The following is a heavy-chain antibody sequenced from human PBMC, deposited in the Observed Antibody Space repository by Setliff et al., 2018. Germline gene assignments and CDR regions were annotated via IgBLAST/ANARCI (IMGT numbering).Heavy chain of an antibody. Sequence: ASVKVSCKASGGTFSSYAISWVRQAPGQGLEWMGGIIPIFGTANYAQKFQGRVTITADESKSTAYMELSSLRSEDTAVYYCAREGSGWYYDYWGQGTPVTVSS. V-gene: IGHV1-69*13. CDR2: IIPIFGTA. J-gene: IGHJ4*02. CDR3: AREGSGWYYDY. CDR1: GGTFSSYA. D-gene: IGHD6-19*01.